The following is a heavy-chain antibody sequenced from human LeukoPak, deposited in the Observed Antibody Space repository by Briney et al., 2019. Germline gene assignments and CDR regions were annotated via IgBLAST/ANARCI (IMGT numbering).Heavy chain of an antibody. CDR3: ARGLSRTPPGGY. Sequence: PSETLSLTCTVSSGSISNGGYYWVWIRQPPGKGLEWIGSIYYSGTSYYNPSLKSRVTISVDTSKNQFSLKLSSVTAADTAVYYCARGLSRTPPGGYWGQGTLVTVSS. CDR1: SGSISNGGYY. D-gene: IGHD2-2*01. J-gene: IGHJ4*02. V-gene: IGHV4-39*07. CDR2: IYYSGTS.